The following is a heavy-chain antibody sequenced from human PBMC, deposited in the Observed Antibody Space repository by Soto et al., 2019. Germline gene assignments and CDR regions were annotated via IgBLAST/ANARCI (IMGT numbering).Heavy chain of an antibody. J-gene: IGHJ1*01. CDR2: IYPGDSDT. Sequence: GESLKISCMGSGYKVSTWHNFTSCWIGWVRQMPGKGLEWMGIIYPGDSDTRYSPSFQGQVTISADKSISTAYLQWSSLKASDTAMYYCARRGYGDYVHFQHWGQGTLVTVSS. D-gene: IGHD4-17*01. CDR3: ARRGYGDYVHFQH. V-gene: IGHV5-51*01. CDR1: GYKVSTWHNFTSCW.